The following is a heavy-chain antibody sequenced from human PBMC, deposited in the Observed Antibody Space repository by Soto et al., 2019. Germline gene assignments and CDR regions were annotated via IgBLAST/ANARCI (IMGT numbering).Heavy chain of an antibody. CDR2: INSNGGST. CDR1: GFTFSSYA. J-gene: IGHJ4*02. V-gene: IGHV3-64*01. CDR3: ARGLAYFDY. Sequence: EVQLVESGGGLVQPGGSLRLSCVASGFTFSSYAMHWVRQAPGKGLEYVSAINSNGGSTYYANSVKGRFTISRDNSKNTLYLQMGSLRAEDMAVYYCARGLAYFDYWGQGTLVTVSS.